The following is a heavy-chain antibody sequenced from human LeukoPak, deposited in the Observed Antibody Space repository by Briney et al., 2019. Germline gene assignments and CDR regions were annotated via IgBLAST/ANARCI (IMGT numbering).Heavy chain of an antibody. J-gene: IGHJ4*02. Sequence: SETLSLTCAVYGGSFSGHYWSWIRQPPGKGLEWIGEINHSGSTNYNPSLKSRVTISVDTSKNQFSLKLSSVTAADTAVYYCARLTHYGSGRPAFDYWGQGTLVTVSS. V-gene: IGHV4-34*01. CDR3: ARLTHYGSGRPAFDY. CDR2: INHSGST. D-gene: IGHD3-10*01. CDR1: GGSFSGHY.